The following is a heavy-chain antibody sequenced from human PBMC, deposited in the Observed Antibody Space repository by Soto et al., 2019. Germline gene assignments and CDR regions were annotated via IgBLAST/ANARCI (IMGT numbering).Heavy chain of an antibody. V-gene: IGHV3-74*01. CDR2: IKTDGTST. J-gene: IGHJ4*02. Sequence: GGSLRLSCAASGFTLSSRWMHLGRQAPGKGLVWVSRIKTDGTSTSYADSVKGRFTISRDNAKNTLYLQMNSLRAEDTAMYYCARDQDTYGQAVFDSWGQGTLVTVSS. CDR3: ARDQDTYGQAVFDS. CDR1: GFTLSSRW. D-gene: IGHD2-15*01.